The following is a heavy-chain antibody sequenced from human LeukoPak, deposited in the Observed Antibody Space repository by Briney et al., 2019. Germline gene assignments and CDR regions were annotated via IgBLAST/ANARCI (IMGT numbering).Heavy chain of an antibody. D-gene: IGHD2-2*01. J-gene: IGHJ6*02. Sequence: SETLSLTCTVSGGSISSGDYYWSWIRQPPGKGLEWIGYIYYSGSTYYNPSLKSRVTISVDKSKNQFSLKLSSVTAADTAVYYCARSVVVPAAMDYYYYGMDVWGQGTTVTVSS. CDR1: GGSISSGDYY. CDR3: ARSVVVPAAMDYYYYGMDV. V-gene: IGHV4-30-4*01. CDR2: IYYSGST.